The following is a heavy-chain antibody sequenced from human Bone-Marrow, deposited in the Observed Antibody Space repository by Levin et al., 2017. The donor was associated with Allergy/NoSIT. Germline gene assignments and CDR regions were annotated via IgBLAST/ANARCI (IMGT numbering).Heavy chain of an antibody. J-gene: IGHJ4*02. CDR2: IYYSGST. CDR1: GGSISSGGYY. D-gene: IGHD2-21*02. V-gene: IGHV4-31*03. CDR3: ARAAYCGGDCYSSVDY. Sequence: SETLSLTCTVSGGSISSGGYYWSWIRQHPGKGLEWIGYIYYSGSTYYNPSLKSRVTISVDTSKNQFSLKLSSVTAADTAVYYCARAAYCGGDCYSSVDYWGQGTLVTVSS.